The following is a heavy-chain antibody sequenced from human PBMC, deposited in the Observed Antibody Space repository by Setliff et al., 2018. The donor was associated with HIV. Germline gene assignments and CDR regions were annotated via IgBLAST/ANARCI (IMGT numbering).Heavy chain of an antibody. Sequence: ASVKVSCKTSGYAFTYYYIHWVRQAPGQGLEWLGTLNPNGGSTTYAQKFQGRVTMTRDTSTSTVYMELRSLRSEDTAVYYCARDGKRDDAFDIWGQGTMVTVSS. J-gene: IGHJ3*02. CDR2: LNPNGGST. CDR1: GYAFTYYY. CDR3: ARDGKRDDAFDI. V-gene: IGHV1-46*01.